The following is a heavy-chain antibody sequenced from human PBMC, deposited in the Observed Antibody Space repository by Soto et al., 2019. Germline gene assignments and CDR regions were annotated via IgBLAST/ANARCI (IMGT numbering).Heavy chain of an antibody. CDR1: GDTFNFYT. Sequence: QVQLVQSGAEVKTPGSSVKVSCRASGDTFNFYTLSWVRQAPGQGLEWMGRIIPMLGMSNYAHKFQGRVTMTADKSPSTAYMGLSSLRSEDTALYYCATSYGSGSAHFDTWGQGTLVTVSS. D-gene: IGHD3-10*01. CDR3: ATSYGSGSAHFDT. CDR2: IIPMLGMS. V-gene: IGHV1-69*02. J-gene: IGHJ4*02.